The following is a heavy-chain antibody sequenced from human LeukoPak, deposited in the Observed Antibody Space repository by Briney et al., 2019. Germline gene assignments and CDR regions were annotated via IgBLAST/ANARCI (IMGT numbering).Heavy chain of an antibody. V-gene: IGHV3-43D*04. CDR2: ITWDGGST. CDR1: GFTFDDYS. CDR3: AIDGRNYFDY. J-gene: IGHJ4*02. D-gene: IGHD1-26*01. Sequence: GGSLRLSCAASGFTFDDYSMHWVRQPPGKGLEWVSLITWDGGSTYYADSVKGRFTISRDNSKNSLYLQMNSLRPEDTALYYCAIDGRNYFDYWGQGTLVTVSS.